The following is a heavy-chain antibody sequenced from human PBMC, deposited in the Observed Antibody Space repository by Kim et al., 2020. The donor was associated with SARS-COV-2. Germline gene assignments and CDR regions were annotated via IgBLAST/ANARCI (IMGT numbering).Heavy chain of an antibody. V-gene: IGHV3-23*01. CDR3: AKEKSLTMPNWFDP. Sequence: ADSVKGRFTISSDNSKATLYLQMNSLRAEDTAVYYCAKEKSLTMPNWFDPWGQGTLVTVSS. J-gene: IGHJ5*02. D-gene: IGHD3-10*01.